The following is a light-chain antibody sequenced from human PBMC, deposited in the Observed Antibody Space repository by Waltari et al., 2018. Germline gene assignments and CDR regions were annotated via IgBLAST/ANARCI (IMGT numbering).Light chain of an antibody. V-gene: IGLV2-11*01. CDR3: CAYAGSYFMV. CDR1: SSDVGGNDY. CDR2: DVS. Sequence: QSALTQPRSVSGSPGQSVTISCTGTSSDVGGNDYVSWYQQYPGKGPKLMFYDVSKRPSGVPYRFSASKSGNTASLTISGLQPEDEADYYCCAYAGSYFMVFGGGTRLTVL. J-gene: IGLJ3*02.